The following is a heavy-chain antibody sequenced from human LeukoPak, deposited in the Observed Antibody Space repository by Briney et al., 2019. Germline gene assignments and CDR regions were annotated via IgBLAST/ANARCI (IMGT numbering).Heavy chain of an antibody. CDR1: GYTLTELS. J-gene: IGHJ4*02. V-gene: IGHV1-24*01. Sequence: ASVKVSCKVSGYTLTELSMHWVRQAPGKGLGWMGGFDPEDGETIYAQKFQGRVTMTEDTSTDTAYMELSSLRPEDTAVYYCATVFAPWLANLYYFDYWGQGTLVTVSS. D-gene: IGHD6-19*01. CDR3: ATVFAPWLANLYYFDY. CDR2: FDPEDGET.